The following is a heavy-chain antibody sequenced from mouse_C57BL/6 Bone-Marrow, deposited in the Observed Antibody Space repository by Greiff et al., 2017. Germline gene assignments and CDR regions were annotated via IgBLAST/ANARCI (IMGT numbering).Heavy chain of an antibody. Sequence: EVKLVESGAELVKPGASVKLSCTASGFNIKDYYIHWVKQRTEQGLEWIGRIDPEDGETKYAPKFQDKATITADTSSNTAYLQLSSLTSEDTAVYYCTRSLIYYGTNYWGQGTTLIVSS. CDR3: TRSLIYYGTNY. J-gene: IGHJ2*01. CDR1: GFNIKDYY. D-gene: IGHD1-1*01. V-gene: IGHV14-2*01. CDR2: IDPEDGET.